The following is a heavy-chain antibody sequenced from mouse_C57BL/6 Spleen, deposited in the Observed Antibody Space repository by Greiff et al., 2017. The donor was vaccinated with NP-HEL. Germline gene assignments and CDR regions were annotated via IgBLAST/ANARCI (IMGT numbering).Heavy chain of an antibody. D-gene: IGHD2-1*01. Sequence: EVQLQQSGAELVRPGASVKLSCTASGFNIKDDYMHWVKQRPEQGLEWIGWIDPENGDTEYASKFQGKATITADTSSNTAYLQLSSLTSEDTAVYYCTTPLDYGNPFMDYWGQGTSVTVSS. J-gene: IGHJ4*01. CDR1: GFNIKDDY. CDR3: TTPLDYGNPFMDY. V-gene: IGHV14-4*01. CDR2: IDPENGDT.